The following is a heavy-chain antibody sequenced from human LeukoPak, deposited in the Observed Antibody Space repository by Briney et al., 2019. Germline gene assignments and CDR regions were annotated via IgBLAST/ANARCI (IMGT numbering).Heavy chain of an antibody. Sequence: GGSLRLSCAASGFTFGDYYMSWIRQAPGKGLEWVSYISSSGSTIYYADSVKGRFTISRDNAKNSLYLQMNSLRAEDTAVYYCARDPRMYNWFDPWGQGTLVTVSS. J-gene: IGHJ5*02. CDR1: GFTFGDYY. V-gene: IGHV3-11*04. CDR3: ARDPRMYNWFDP. CDR2: ISSSGSTI.